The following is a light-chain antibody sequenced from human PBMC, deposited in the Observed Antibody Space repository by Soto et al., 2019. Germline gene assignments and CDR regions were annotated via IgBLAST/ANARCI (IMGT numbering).Light chain of an antibody. CDR3: QSYDSSLSGWV. CDR1: SSNIGAGYD. J-gene: IGLJ3*02. Sequence: QAVVTQPPSVSGAPGQRVTISCTGSSSNIGAGYDVHWYQQLPGTAPKLLIYGNSNRPSGVPDRFSGSKSGTSASLAITGLQAVDEADYYCQSYDSSLSGWVFGGGTKVTVL. V-gene: IGLV1-40*01. CDR2: GNS.